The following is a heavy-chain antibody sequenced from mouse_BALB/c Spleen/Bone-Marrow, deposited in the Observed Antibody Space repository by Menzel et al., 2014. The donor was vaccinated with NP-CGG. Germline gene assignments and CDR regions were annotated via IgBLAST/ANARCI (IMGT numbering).Heavy chain of an antibody. CDR2: IDPYYGGI. CDR1: GYSFTGYN. D-gene: IGHD2-14*01. V-gene: IGHV1-39*01. Sequence: VQLKESGPELEKPGASVEISCKASGYSFTGYNMNWVKQTNGKSLEWIGNIDPYYGGISYNQKFKDKATLTVDKSSSTAYMQLKSLTSEDSAVYYCARSIEYRPLTYWGQGTLVTVSA. CDR3: ARSIEYRPLTY. J-gene: IGHJ3*01.